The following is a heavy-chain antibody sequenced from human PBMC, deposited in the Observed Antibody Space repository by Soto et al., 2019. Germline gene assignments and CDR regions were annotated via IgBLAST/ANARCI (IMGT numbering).Heavy chain of an antibody. D-gene: IGHD1-1*01. V-gene: IGHV1-18*01. CDR1: GYTFTSYG. CDR3: ARGRYGDY. Sequence: QVHLVQSGAEVKKPGASVKVSCKCSGYTFTSYGITWVRQAPGQGLEWMGWISAHNGNTDYAQKVQGRVTVTRDTSTSTAYMERRSLRSDNTGVYYCARGRYGDYWGQGAVVTVSS. J-gene: IGHJ4*02. CDR2: ISAHNGNT.